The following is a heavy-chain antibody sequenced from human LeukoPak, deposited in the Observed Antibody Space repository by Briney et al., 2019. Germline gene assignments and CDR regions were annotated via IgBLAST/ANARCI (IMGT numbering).Heavy chain of an antibody. CDR1: GYTFTSYG. CDR3: ARDLVPAASPAYYYYYMDV. J-gene: IGHJ6*03. V-gene: IGHV1-18*01. D-gene: IGHD2-2*01. CDR2: ISAYNGNT. Sequence: GASVKVSCKASGYTFTSYGISWVRQAPGQGLEWMGWISAYNGNTNYAQKLQGRVTMTTDTSTSTAYMELRSLRSDDTAVYYCARDLVPAASPAYYYYYMDVWGKGTTVTVSS.